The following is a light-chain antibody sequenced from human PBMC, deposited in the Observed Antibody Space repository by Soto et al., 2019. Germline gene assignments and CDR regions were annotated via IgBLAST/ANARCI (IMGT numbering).Light chain of an antibody. CDR2: GAS. Sequence: DIVLTQSPGTLSLSPGERATLSCRASQTVSNNYLAWYQQRPGQAPRLLIYGASSRATGIPDRFIGSGSGTDFSLTIDRLEPEDHAMYHCQQYSLSPWTFGQGTKVQIK. J-gene: IGKJ1*01. CDR3: QQYSLSPWT. V-gene: IGKV3-20*01. CDR1: QTVSNNY.